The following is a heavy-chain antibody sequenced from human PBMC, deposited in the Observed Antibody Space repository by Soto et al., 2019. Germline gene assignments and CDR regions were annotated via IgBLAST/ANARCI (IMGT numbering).Heavy chain of an antibody. J-gene: IGHJ6*02. CDR1: GYSFTSYW. D-gene: IGHD3-10*01. V-gene: IGHV5-10-1*01. CDR3: ARLRYYGSGSYIPNYYYGMDV. CDR2: IDPSDSYT. Sequence: GESLKISCKGSGYSFTSYWISWVRQMPVKGLEWMGRIDPSDSYTNYSPSFQGHVTISADKSISTAYLQWSSLKASDTAMYYCARLRYYGSGSYIPNYYYGMDVWGQGTTVTVS.